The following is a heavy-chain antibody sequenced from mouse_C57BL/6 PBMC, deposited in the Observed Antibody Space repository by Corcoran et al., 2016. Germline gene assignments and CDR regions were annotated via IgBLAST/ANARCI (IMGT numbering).Heavy chain of an antibody. CDR3: ARSVYYGYDEGYFDV. D-gene: IGHD2-2*01. Sequence: EVQLQQSGPELVKPGASVKISCKASGYTFTDYYMNWVKQSHGKSLEWIGDINPNNGGTSYNQKFKGKATLTVDKSSSTAYMELRSLTSEDSAVYYCARSVYYGYDEGYFDVWGTGTTVTVSS. V-gene: IGHV1-26*01. J-gene: IGHJ1*03. CDR2: INPNNGGT. CDR1: GYTFTDYY.